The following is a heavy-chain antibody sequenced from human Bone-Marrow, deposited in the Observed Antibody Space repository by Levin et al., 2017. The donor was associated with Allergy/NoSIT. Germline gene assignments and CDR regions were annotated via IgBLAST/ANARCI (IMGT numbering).Heavy chain of an antibody. V-gene: IGHV3-49*03. CDR3: TRSDHAHCSSSNCYSDY. CDR1: GFTFGEYA. J-gene: IGHJ4*02. CDR2: IRSKTYGAQR. Sequence: QAGGSLRLSCTTSGFTFGEYAMSWFRQAPGKGLESLCFIRSKTYGAQRQCAASVKDRFSISRDDSNIIAYLQMNSLKTEDTAIYYCTRSDHAHCSSSNCYSDYWGQGTLVTVSS. D-gene: IGHD2-2*01.